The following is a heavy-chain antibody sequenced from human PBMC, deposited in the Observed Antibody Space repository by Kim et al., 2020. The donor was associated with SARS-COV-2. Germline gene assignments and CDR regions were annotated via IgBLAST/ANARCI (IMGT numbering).Heavy chain of an antibody. CDR3: AREGVAYYFDY. CDR1: GGSISSGDYY. V-gene: IGHV4-30-4*01. CDR2: IYYSGST. Sequence: SETLSLTCTVSGGSISSGDYYWSWIRQPPGKGLEWIGYIYYSGSTYYNPSLKSRVTISVDTSKNQFSLKLSSVTAADTAVYYCAREGVAYYFDYWGQGTLVTVSP. J-gene: IGHJ4*02. D-gene: IGHD5-12*01.